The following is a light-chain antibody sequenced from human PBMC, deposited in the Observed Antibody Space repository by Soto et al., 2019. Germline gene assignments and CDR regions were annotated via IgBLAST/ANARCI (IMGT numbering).Light chain of an antibody. Sequence: QSVLTQSPSASASLGASVKLTCTLSSGHSSYAIAWHQQRPEKGPRYLMKLNSDGSHSTGDGIPDRFSGSSAGAERYLTIASLQSEEEADYYCQTWVTGIQVFGGGTKVTVL. CDR3: QTWVTGIQV. CDR1: SGHSSYA. CDR2: LNSDGSH. J-gene: IGLJ2*01. V-gene: IGLV4-69*01.